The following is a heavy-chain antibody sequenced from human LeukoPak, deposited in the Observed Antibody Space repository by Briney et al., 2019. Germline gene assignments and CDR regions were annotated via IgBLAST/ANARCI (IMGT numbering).Heavy chain of an antibody. Sequence: ASVKDSCKASGFTFNRYGISWVRQAPGQGLEWMGWISAYNGDTNYAQKFQGRVTMTTDTSTSTAYMEVRSLISDDTAVYYCARDPSNTSGRYAYFDYWGQGTLVTVSS. CDR3: ARDPSNTSGRYAYFDY. V-gene: IGHV1-18*01. CDR2: ISAYNGDT. D-gene: IGHD6-19*01. J-gene: IGHJ4*02. CDR1: GFTFNRYG.